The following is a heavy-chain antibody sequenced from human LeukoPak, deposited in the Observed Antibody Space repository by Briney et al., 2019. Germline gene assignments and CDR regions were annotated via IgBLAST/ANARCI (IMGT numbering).Heavy chain of an antibody. CDR2: IIPIFGTA. J-gene: IGHJ3*02. CDR3: ASPPGYCSSTSCYLRAFDI. V-gene: IGHV1-69*06. D-gene: IGHD2-2*01. CDR1: GYTFTSYA. Sequence: ASVKVSCKASGYTFTSYAISWVRQAPGQGLEWMGGIIPIFGTANYAQKFQGRVTITADKSTSTAYMELSSLRSEDTAVYYCASPPGYCSSTSCYLRAFDIWGQGTMVTVSS.